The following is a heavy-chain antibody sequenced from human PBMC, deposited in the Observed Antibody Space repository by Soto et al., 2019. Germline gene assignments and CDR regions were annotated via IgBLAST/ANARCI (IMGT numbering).Heavy chain of an antibody. CDR2: IIPIFGTA. CDR1: GGTFSSYA. D-gene: IGHD2-2*02. V-gene: IGHV1-69*06. J-gene: IGHJ4*02. CDR3: ARNMGCSSTSCYTGIDY. Sequence: QVQLVQSGAEVKKPGSSVKVSCKASGGTFSSYAISWVRQAPGQGLEWMGGIIPIFGTANYAQKFQGRVTITADKSTSTAYMELSSLRSEDAAVYYCARNMGCSSTSCYTGIDYWGQGTLVTVSS.